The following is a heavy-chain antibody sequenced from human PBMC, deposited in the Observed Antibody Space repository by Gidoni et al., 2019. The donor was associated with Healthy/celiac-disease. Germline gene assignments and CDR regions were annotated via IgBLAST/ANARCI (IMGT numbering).Heavy chain of an antibody. CDR2: ISSSSSYI. CDR1: GFTFSSYS. Sequence: EVQLVESGGGLVKPGGSLRLSCAASGFTFSSYSMNWVRQAPGKGLEWVSSISSSSSYIYYEDSVKGRFTISRDNAKNSLYQQMNSLRAENTAVYCCAGDGSIAVAGGYFQHWGQGTLVTVSS. V-gene: IGHV3-21*01. D-gene: IGHD6-19*01. CDR3: AGDGSIAVAGGYFQH. J-gene: IGHJ1*01.